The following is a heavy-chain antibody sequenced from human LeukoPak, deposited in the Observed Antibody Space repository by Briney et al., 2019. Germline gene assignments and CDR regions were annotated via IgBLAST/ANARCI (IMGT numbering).Heavy chain of an antibody. Sequence: GGSLRLSCAASGFTFDDYGMHWVRQAPGKGLEWVSGLSWSGAGIGYADSERGRFTISRDNAKNTLYLKMNSLRAEDTAVYYCAREKGSSNYDSWGQGTLVTVSS. J-gene: IGHJ5*01. D-gene: IGHD4-11*01. CDR3: AREKGSSNYDS. V-gene: IGHV3-9*01. CDR2: LSWSGAGI. CDR1: GFTFDDYG.